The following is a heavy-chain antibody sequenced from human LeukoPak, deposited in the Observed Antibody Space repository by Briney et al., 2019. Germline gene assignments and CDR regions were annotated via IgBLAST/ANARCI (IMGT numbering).Heavy chain of an antibody. Sequence: SETLSLTCSVSGDSVSGGYYCTWIRQHPEKGLEWIGHIYYSSTAYNPNLGSRVSMSSDTFKNQFSLKLTSVTAADTAVYYCARSTSQYYYDSSLGFWGQGTLVTVSS. D-gene: IGHD3-22*01. V-gene: IGHV4-31*03. CDR3: ARSTSQYYYDSSLGF. CDR2: IYYSSTA. J-gene: IGHJ4*02. CDR1: GDSVSGGYY.